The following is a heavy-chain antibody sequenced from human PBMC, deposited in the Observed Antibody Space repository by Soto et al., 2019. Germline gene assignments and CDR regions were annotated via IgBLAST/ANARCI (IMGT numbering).Heavy chain of an antibody. CDR1: GGSISSGGYY. CDR3: ARVLRGYRKAIALNWFDP. J-gene: IGHJ5*02. Sequence: QVQLQESGPGLVKPSQTLSLTCTVSGGSISSGGYYWSWIRQHPGKGLEWIGYIYYSGSTYYNPSLKSRVTISLDTSKNQFSLKLSSVTAADTAVYYCARVLRGYRKAIALNWFDPWGQGTLVTVSS. CDR2: IYYSGST. D-gene: IGHD5-18*01. V-gene: IGHV4-31*03.